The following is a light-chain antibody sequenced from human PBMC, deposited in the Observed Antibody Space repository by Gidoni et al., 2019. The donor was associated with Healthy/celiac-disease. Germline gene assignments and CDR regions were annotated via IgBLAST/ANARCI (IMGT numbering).Light chain of an antibody. CDR2: AAS. V-gene: IGKV1-39*01. J-gene: IGKJ2*01. CDR3: QQSYSTPLYT. Sequence: DIQMTQSQSSLSASVGDRVTIPCRASQSISSYLNWYQQKPGKAPKLLIYAASSLQSGVPSRFTGSGSGTDFTLTISSLQPEDFATYYCQQSYSTPLYTFGQGTKLEIK. CDR1: QSISSY.